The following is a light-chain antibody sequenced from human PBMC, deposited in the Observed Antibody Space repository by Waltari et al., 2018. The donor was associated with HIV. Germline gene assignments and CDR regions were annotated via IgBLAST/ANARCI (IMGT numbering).Light chain of an antibody. CDR3: AAWDDSLGAHYV. J-gene: IGLJ1*01. CDR1: RTNIGSNT. CDR2: SNN. Sequence: QSILTQPPSASGTPGQRVTVSCSGSRTNIGSNTVNWYQQLPGTAPKLLIYSNNQRPSGILDRFSGPNSGTSASLAISGLQSADEADYYCAAWDDSLGAHYVFGTGTKVTVL. V-gene: IGLV1-44*01.